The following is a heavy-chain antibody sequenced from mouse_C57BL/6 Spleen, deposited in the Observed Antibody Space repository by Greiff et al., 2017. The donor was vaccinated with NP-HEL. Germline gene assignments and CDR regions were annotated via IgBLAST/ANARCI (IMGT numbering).Heavy chain of an antibody. D-gene: IGHD1-1*01. V-gene: IGHV1-5*01. J-gene: IGHJ2*01. CDR3: TRVYYGSSSYYFDY. CDR1: GYTFTSYW. CDR2: IYPGNSDT. Sequence: VQLQQSGTVLARPGASVKMSCKTSGYTFTSYWMHWVKQRPGQGLEWIGAIYPGNSDTSYNQKFKGKAKLTAVTSASTAYMELSSLTNEDSAVYYCTRVYYGSSSYYFDYWGQGTTLTVSS.